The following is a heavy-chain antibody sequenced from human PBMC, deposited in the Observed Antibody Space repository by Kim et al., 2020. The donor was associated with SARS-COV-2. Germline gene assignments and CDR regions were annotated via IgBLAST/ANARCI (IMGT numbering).Heavy chain of an antibody. J-gene: IGHJ3*02. CDR3: ARATTIFGVVIEAFDI. V-gene: IGHV4-31*03. CDR1: GGSISSGGYY. D-gene: IGHD3-3*01. CDR2: IYYSGST. Sequence: SETLSLTCTVSGGSISSGGYYWSWIRQHPGKGLEWLGYIYYSGSTYYNPSLKSRVTISVDTAKNQFSLKLSSVTAADTAVYYCARATTIFGVVIEAFDIWGKGTMATVSA.